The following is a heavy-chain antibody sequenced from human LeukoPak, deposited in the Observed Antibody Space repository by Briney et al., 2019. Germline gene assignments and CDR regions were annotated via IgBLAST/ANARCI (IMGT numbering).Heavy chain of an antibody. J-gene: IGHJ4*02. V-gene: IGHV3-30*04. CDR3: ARVDTAMVFDY. D-gene: IGHD5-18*01. CDR1: GFTFSSYA. CDR2: ISYDGSNK. Sequence: GRSLRLSCAASGFTFSSYAMHWVRQAPGKGLEWVAVISYDGSNKYYADSVKGRFTISRDNSKNTLHLQMNSLRAEDTAVYYCARVDTAMVFDYWGQGTLVTVSS.